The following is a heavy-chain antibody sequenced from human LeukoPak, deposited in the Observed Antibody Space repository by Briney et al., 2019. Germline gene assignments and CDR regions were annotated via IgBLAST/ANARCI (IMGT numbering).Heavy chain of an antibody. D-gene: IGHD1-26*01. CDR1: GYTFTSHD. J-gene: IGHJ3*02. V-gene: IGHV1-8*02. CDR2: MNPNSGNT. CDR3: AREKYSGSYGAFDI. Sequence: ASVKVSCKASGYTFTSHDINWVRQATGQGLEWMGWMNPNSGNTGYAQKFQGRVTMTEDTSTDTAYMELSSLRSEDTAVYYCAREKYSGSYGAFDIWGQGTMVTVSS.